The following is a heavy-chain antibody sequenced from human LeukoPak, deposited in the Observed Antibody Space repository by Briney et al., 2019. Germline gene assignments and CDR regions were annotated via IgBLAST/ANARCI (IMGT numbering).Heavy chain of an antibody. V-gene: IGHV4-59*01. D-gene: IGHD3-10*01. Sequence: SETLSLTCTVSGGSISSYYWSWIRQPPGKGLEWIGYIYYSGSTNYNPSLKSRVTISVDTSKNQFSLKLSSVTAADTAVYYCARSGEFRGVINYWGQGTLVTVSS. CDR1: GGSISSYY. J-gene: IGHJ4*02. CDR3: ARSGEFRGVINY. CDR2: IYYSGST.